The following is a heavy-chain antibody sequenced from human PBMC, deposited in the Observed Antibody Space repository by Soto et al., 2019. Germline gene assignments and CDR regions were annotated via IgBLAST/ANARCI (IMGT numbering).Heavy chain of an antibody. J-gene: IGHJ6*02. Sequence: QVQLVQSGAEVKKPGASVKVSCKASGYTFTSYDINWVRQATGQGLEWMGWMNPNSGNTGYAQKFQGRVTMTRNTSISTAYMELSSLRSEDTAVYYCATLRTGSGSYYNPYYYYYGMDVWGQGTTVTVSS. CDR3: ATLRTGSGSYYNPYYYYYGMDV. V-gene: IGHV1-8*01. D-gene: IGHD3-10*01. CDR1: GYTFTSYD. CDR2: MNPNSGNT.